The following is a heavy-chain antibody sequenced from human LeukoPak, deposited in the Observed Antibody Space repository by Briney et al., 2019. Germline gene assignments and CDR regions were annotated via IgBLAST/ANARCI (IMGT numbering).Heavy chain of an antibody. CDR1: ECTFSSHG. CDR2: IDNDGTNT. J-gene: IGHJ2*01. CDR3: VRDRPHNCFDP. D-gene: IGHD1-1*01. V-gene: IGHV3-74*01. Sequence: GGSLTLSCPASECTFSSHGMHWVRQGPGKGLVYIAYIDNDGTNTNYADSVKGRFTISRDNAKNTLYLQMNSLRVEDTAVYYCVRDRPHNCFDPWGRGTLVTVSS.